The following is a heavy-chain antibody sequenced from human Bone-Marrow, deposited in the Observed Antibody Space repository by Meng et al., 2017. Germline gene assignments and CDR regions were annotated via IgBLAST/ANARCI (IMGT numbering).Heavy chain of an antibody. CDR2: ISGDGRAT. D-gene: IGHD2-8*01. Sequence: EAHVAESEADLVQPGGCRILSCAASGFIFRSYSMHWVRQAPGKGLAYGSVISGDGRATYYTDSVEGRFTISRDNSKNTLYLQMDSLRTDDTALYYCAREGVPGTVDYWGQGTLVTVSS. V-gene: IGHV3-64*02. J-gene: IGHJ4*02. CDR1: GFIFRSYS. CDR3: AREGVPGTVDY.